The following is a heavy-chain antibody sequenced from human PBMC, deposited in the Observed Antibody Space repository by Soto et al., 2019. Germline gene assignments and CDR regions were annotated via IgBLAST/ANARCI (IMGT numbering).Heavy chain of an antibody. J-gene: IGHJ4*02. CDR2: VNPGGGHT. V-gene: IGHV1-46*01. CDR3: ARGGHDVVVTAALDY. CDR1: GDTFSDYY. Sequence: QVQLMQSGAEVKKPGASVKVSCKASGDTFSDYYIHWVRQAPGQGLEWMGTVNPGGGHTTYSQHFLGRVTMIRDTSASTRRMELTSLTSADTAVYYCARGGHDVVVTAALDYWGRGTLVTVSS. D-gene: IGHD2-21*02.